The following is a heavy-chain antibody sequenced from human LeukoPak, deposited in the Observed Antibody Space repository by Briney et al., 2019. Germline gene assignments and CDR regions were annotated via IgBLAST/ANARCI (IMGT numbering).Heavy chain of an antibody. V-gene: IGHV3-7*01. J-gene: IGHJ4*02. CDR2: IKEDGSEK. CDR1: GFTFSSYW. D-gene: IGHD3-3*02. Sequence: GGSLRLSCAASGFTFSSYWMTWVRQAPGKGLEWVANIKEDGSEKYYVDSVKGRFTISGDNAKNSLYLQMNSLRAEDTAVYYCARGPMTVISPVDYWGQGTLVTVSS. CDR3: ARGPMTVISPVDY.